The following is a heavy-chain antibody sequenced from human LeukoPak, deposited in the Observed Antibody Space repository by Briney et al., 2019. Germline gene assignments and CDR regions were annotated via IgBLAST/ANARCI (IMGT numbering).Heavy chain of an antibody. CDR2: INHSGST. V-gene: IGHV4-34*01. CDR3: ARGSAGATLDY. Sequence: SETLSLTCTVYGGSFSGRYWSWIRQPPGRGLEWVGEINHSGSTNNNPSLKSRVTISVDTSRNQFSLKLNSVTAADTAVYYCARGSAGATLDYWGQGALVTVSS. D-gene: IGHD1-26*01. CDR1: GGSFSGRY. J-gene: IGHJ4*02.